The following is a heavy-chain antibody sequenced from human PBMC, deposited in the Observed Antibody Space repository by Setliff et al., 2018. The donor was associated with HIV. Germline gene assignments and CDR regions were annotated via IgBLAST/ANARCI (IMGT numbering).Heavy chain of an antibody. J-gene: IGHJ5*02. Sequence: SETLSLTCTVSGYSISSSYYWGWIRQPPGKGLGWIASVYHGGSAYYNPSLKSRVTTSVDTSKNQFSLRLSSVTAADTAMYYCARGLGIAAAGSRRQDNWFDPWGQGTLVTVSS. D-gene: IGHD6-13*01. CDR3: ARGLGIAAAGSRRQDNWFDP. CDR2: VYHGGSA. V-gene: IGHV4-38-2*02. CDR1: GYSISSSYY.